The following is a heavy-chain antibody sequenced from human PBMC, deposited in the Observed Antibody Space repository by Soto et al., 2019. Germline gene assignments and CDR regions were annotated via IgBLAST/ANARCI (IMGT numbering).Heavy chain of an antibody. Sequence: QVQLVQSGAEVKKPGASVKVSCKASGYTFTSYDINWVRQATGQGLEWMGWMNPNSGNTGYAQKFQGRVTMTRNTSISTAYMELSSLRSEDTAVYYCARESYIVATINGPYYYYGMDVWGQGTTVTVSS. CDR3: ARESYIVATINGPYYYYGMDV. J-gene: IGHJ6*02. D-gene: IGHD5-12*01. V-gene: IGHV1-8*01. CDR1: GYTFTSYD. CDR2: MNPNSGNT.